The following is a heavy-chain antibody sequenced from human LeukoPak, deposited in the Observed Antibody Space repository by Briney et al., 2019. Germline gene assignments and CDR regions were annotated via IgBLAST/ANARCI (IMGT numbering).Heavy chain of an antibody. CDR1: GFTFSSYA. CDR3: ARPLGGLQQGYLDY. D-gene: IGHD5-24*01. Sequence: GGSLRLSCAASGFTFSSYAMHWVRQAPGKGLEWVAVISYDGSNKYYADSVKGRFTISRDNSKNTLYPQMNSLRAEDTAVYYCARPLGGLQQGYLDYWGQGTLVTVSS. V-gene: IGHV3-30-3*01. J-gene: IGHJ4*02. CDR2: ISYDGSNK.